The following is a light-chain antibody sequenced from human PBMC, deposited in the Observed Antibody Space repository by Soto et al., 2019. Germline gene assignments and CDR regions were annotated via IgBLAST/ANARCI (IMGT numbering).Light chain of an antibody. V-gene: IGLV1-44*01. Sequence: QSVLTQPPSASGTPGQRVTISCSGSSSNIGSNTVNWYQQLPGTAPKLLIYSNNQRPSGVPDRFSGSKSGTSASLAISGLQSEYEADYYCAAWDDSLNALVFGTGTKLTVL. J-gene: IGLJ1*01. CDR3: AAWDDSLNALV. CDR1: SSNIGSNT. CDR2: SNN.